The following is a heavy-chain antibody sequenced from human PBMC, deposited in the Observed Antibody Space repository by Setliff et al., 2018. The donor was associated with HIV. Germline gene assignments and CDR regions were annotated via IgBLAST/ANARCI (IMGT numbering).Heavy chain of an antibody. CDR3: ARRRLRGSGAFDI. D-gene: IGHD2-21*01. Sequence: SETLSLTCTVSGDSISSSTFYWGWIRQPPGKGLEWIGSIYYSGTTYYNPSLKSRVAISVDTSKSQFSLKLSSVTAADTAVYYCARRRLRGSGAFDIWGQGTMVTVSS. V-gene: IGHV4-39*01. CDR1: GDSISSSTFY. CDR2: IYYSGTT. J-gene: IGHJ3*02.